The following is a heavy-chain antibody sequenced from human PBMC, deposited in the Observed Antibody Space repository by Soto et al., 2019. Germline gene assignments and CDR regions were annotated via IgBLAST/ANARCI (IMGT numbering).Heavy chain of an antibody. V-gene: IGHV5-51*01. D-gene: IGHD3-22*01. J-gene: IGHJ4*02. CDR3: AITRDSSRQFFLDH. Sequence: GESLEISCKGSGYTFSSYWIGWARQMPGKGLEWMGIIYPGDSDTRYSPSFQGQVTISADKSISTVYLQWSSLKASDTAMYYCAITRDSSRQFFLDHWGQGTLVTVSS. CDR2: IYPGDSDT. CDR1: GYTFSSYW.